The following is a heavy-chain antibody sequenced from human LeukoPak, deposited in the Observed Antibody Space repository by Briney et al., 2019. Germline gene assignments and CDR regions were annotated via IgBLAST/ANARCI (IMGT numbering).Heavy chain of an antibody. V-gene: IGHV1-69*13. CDR1: GGTFISYA. D-gene: IGHD3-3*01. J-gene: IGHJ6*02. CDR3: ARVAYVWSGLPFGLMDV. CDR2: IIPIFGTA. Sequence: SVKVSCKASGGTFISYAISWVRQAPGQGLEWMGGIIPIFGTANYAQKFQGRVTITADESTSTAYMELSSLRSEDTAVYYCARVAYVWSGLPFGLMDVWGQGTTVTVSS.